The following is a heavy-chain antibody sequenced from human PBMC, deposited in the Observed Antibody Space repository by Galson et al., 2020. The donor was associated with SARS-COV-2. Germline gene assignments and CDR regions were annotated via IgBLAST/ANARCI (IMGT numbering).Heavy chain of an antibody. V-gene: IGHV3-23*01. J-gene: IGHJ4*02. CDR3: AKGDSTGWFGYYFDY. CDR1: GFTFSSYA. D-gene: IGHD6-19*01. CDR2: ISSTGSST. Sequence: GGSLRLSCAASGFTFSSYAMSWVRQAPGKGLEWVSAISSTGSSTSYADSVKGRFTISSDKSKNTLYLQMNSLRAEDTALYYCAKGDSTGWFGYYFDYWGQGTLVTVSS.